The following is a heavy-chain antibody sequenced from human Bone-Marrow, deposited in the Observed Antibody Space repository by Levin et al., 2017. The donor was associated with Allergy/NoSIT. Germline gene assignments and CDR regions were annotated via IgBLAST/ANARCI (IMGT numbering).Heavy chain of an antibody. CDR2: IYYSGST. V-gene: IGHV4-30-4*01. CDR1: GGSISSGDYY. CDR3: ARGVLDLYYDFWSGYSSNWFDP. Sequence: SETLSLTCTVSGGSISSGDYYWSWIRQPPGKGLEWIGYIYYSGSTYYNPSLKSRVTISVDTSKNQFSLKLSSVTAADTAVYYCARGVLDLYYDFWSGYSSNWFDPWGQGTLVTVSS. J-gene: IGHJ5*02. D-gene: IGHD3-3*01.